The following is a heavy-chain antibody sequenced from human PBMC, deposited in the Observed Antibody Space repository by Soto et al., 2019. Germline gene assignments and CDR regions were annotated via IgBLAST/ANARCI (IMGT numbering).Heavy chain of an antibody. J-gene: IGHJ6*02. CDR1: GFTVSTNY. CDR3: ARAASYYGMDV. CDR2: IYSGGTT. Sequence: VQLVESGGGLIQPGESLRLSCAASGFTVSTNYMSWVRQAPGKGLEWVSVIYSGGTTYFADSVKGRFTISRDNSKNTLYLQMSSLRAEDPAVYYCARAASYYGMDVWGQGTTVTVSS. V-gene: IGHV3-53*01.